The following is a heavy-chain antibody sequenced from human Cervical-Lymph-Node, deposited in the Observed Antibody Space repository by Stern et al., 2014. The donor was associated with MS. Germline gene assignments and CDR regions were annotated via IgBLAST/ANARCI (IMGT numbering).Heavy chain of an antibody. CDR1: GGTFRRYA. CDR3: ARGGDVVVMVAATLPYFDMDV. J-gene: IGHJ6*03. V-gene: IGHV1-69*01. D-gene: IGHD2-15*01. CDR2: IIPVFGPA. Sequence: QVQLVQSGAEVKKPGSSGKVSCKASGGTFRRYAFGWVRQAPGQGLEWMGGIIPVFGPANYAQKFQGRVTITADESTSTTYMELSSLRSEDTAVYYCARGGDVVVMVAATLPYFDMDVWGQGTTVTVSS.